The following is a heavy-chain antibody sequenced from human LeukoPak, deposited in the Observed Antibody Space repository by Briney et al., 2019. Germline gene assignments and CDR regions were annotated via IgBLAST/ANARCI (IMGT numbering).Heavy chain of an antibody. CDR2: ISSSSSYI. J-gene: IGHJ6*02. CDR1: GFTFSSYS. Sequence: PGGSLRLSCAASGFTFSSYSMNWVRQAPGKGLEWVSSISSSSSYIYYADSVKGRFTISRDNAKNSLYLQMNSLRAEDTAVYYCARGAVLSSGWYRTYYGMDVWGQGTTVTVSS. D-gene: IGHD6-19*01. CDR3: ARGAVLSSGWYRTYYGMDV. V-gene: IGHV3-21*01.